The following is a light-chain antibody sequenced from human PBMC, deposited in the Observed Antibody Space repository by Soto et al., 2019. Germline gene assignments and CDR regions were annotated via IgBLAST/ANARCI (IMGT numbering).Light chain of an antibody. CDR1: SSDVGSYNR. V-gene: IGLV2-18*02. J-gene: IGLJ2*01. CDR2: EVS. CDR3: SSYTSSNTFNVV. Sequence: QSALTQPPSVSGSPGQSVTISCTGTSSDVGSYNRVSWYQQPPGTAPKLMIYEVSNRPSGVPDRFSGSKSGNTASLIISGLQAEDEADYYCSSYTSSNTFNVVFGGGTKVTVL.